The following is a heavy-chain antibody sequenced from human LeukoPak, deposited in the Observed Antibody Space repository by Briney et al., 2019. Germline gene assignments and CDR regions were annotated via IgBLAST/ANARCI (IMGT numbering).Heavy chain of an antibody. J-gene: IGHJ6*02. Sequence: ASVKVSCKASGYTFTSYGISWVRQAPGQGLEWMGWISAYNGNTNYAQKFQGRVTITADKSTSTAYMELSSLRSEDTAVYYCARGYGMDVWGQGTTVTVSS. CDR2: ISAYNGNT. CDR3: ARGYGMDV. V-gene: IGHV1-18*01. CDR1: GYTFTSYG.